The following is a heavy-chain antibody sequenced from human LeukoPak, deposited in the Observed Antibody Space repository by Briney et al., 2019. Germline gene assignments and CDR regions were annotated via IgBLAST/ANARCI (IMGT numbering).Heavy chain of an antibody. CDR3: ARGGYSGSYYLSLYYFDY. D-gene: IGHD1-26*01. J-gene: IGHJ4*02. CDR2: IIPILGIA. V-gene: IGHV1-69*04. Sequence: GASVKVSCKASGGTFGSNGISWVRQAPGQGLEWMGRIIPILGIANYAQKFQGRVTITADKSTSTADMELSRLRSDDTAVYYCARGGYSGSYYLSLYYFDYWGQGTLVTVSS. CDR1: GGTFGSNG.